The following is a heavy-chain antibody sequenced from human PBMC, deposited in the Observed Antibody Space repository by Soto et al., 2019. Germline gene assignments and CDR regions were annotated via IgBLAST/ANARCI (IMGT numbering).Heavy chain of an antibody. V-gene: IGHV2-5*02. CDR3: AHLGLWFGELLSAAFDY. D-gene: IGHD3-10*01. J-gene: IGHJ4*02. CDR1: GFSLSTSGVG. CDR2: IYWDDDK. Sequence: QITLNESGPTLVKPTQTLTLTCTFSGFSLSTSGVGVGWIRQPPGKALEWLALIYWDDDKRYSPSLKSRLTITKDTSKNQVVLTMTNMDPVDTATYYCAHLGLWFGELLSAAFDYWGQGTLVTVSS.